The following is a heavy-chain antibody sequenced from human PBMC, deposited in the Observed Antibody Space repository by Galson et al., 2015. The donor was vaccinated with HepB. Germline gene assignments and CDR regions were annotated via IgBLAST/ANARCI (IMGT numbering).Heavy chain of an antibody. Sequence: SLRLSCAGSGFIFRHHAMAWIRQAPGKGLEWVSGINGRGSTRSCSDAVKGRFSISRDNSKGTVFFQMDNLRPEDTAVYYCVKEGAWFGGDWFDPWGQGALVTIS. CDR1: GFIFRHHA. D-gene: IGHD3-16*01. J-gene: IGHJ5*02. CDR2: INGRGSTR. V-gene: IGHV3-23*01. CDR3: VKEGAWFGGDWFDP.